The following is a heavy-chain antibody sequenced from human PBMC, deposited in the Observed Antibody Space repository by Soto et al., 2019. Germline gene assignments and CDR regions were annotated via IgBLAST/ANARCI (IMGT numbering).Heavy chain of an antibody. Sequence: GSLRLCCVASRFTLTTYTMNLVRQAPWMGLEWVASINGRGNYKYYTDSVEGRFTISRDNAENSLYLHMNSLGAEDTAVYYCAREDGVVGATSAFDYWGQGTLVTVSS. D-gene: IGHD1-26*01. CDR2: INGRGNYK. J-gene: IGHJ4*02. CDR1: RFTLTTYT. V-gene: IGHV3-21*01. CDR3: AREDGVVGATSAFDY.